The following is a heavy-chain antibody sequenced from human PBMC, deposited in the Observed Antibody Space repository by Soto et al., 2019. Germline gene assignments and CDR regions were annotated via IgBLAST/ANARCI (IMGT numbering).Heavy chain of an antibody. CDR2: VRSKSDGGTT. D-gene: IGHD2-15*01. CDR3: TTEAPGGSNFDY. J-gene: IGHJ4*02. V-gene: IGHV3-15*01. CDR1: GFTFSHAW. Sequence: GGSLRLSCAASGFTFSHAWMSWVRQAPGKGLEWVGRVRSKSDGGTTDYAAPVKGGFTISRDDSKNTLYLQMNSLKTEDTAVYYCTTEAPGGSNFDYWGQGTLVTVYS.